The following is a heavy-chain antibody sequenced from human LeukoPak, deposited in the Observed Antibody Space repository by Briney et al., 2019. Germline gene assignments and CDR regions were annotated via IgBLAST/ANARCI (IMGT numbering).Heavy chain of an antibody. CDR3: ARDPYGDDAFDI. V-gene: IGHV3-30*02. CDR1: GFTFSSYG. J-gene: IGHJ3*02. CDR2: IRYDGSNK. D-gene: IGHD4-17*01. Sequence: GGSLRLSCAASGFTFSSYGMHWVRQAPGKGLEWVAFIRYDGSNKYYADSVKGRFTISRDNAKNSLYLQMNSLRAEDTAVYYCARDPYGDDAFDIWGQGTTVTVSS.